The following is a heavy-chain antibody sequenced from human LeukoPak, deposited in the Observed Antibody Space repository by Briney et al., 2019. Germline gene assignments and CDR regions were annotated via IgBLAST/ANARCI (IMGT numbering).Heavy chain of an antibody. V-gene: IGHV1-69*04. CDR2: IIPIFGIA. J-gene: IGHJ4*02. CDR1: GGTFSSYA. CDR3: ARAIDSGYDYYFDY. D-gene: IGHD5-12*01. Sequence: SVKVSCKASGGTFSSYAISWVRQAPGQGLEWMGRIIPIFGIANYAQKFQGRVTITADKSRSTAYMELSSLRSEDTAVYYCARAIDSGYDYYFDYWGQGTLVTVSS.